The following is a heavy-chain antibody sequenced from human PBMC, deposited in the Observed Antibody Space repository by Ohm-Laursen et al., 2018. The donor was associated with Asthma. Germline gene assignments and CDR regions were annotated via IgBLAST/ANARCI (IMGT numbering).Heavy chain of an antibody. CDR3: ARDVMEWYLPAFDF. Sequence: SLRLSCTASGFTFSSYGMHWVRQAPGKGLEWVAVISYDGSNKYYADSVNGRFTVSRDDSKNALYLQMNSLRPDDTAVYYCARDVMEWYLPAFDFWGQGTLVTVSS. J-gene: IGHJ4*02. V-gene: IGHV3-30*03. CDR2: ISYDGSNK. D-gene: IGHD3-3*01. CDR1: GFTFSSYG.